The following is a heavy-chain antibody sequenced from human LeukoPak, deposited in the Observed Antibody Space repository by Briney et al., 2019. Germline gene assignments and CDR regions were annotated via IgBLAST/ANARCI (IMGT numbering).Heavy chain of an antibody. CDR3: AKADCSGGSCYYSDY. CDR2: IWCDGSNK. Sequence: GGSLRLSCAASGFTFSSYGMHWVRQAPGKGLEWVAVIWCDGSNKYYADSVKGRFTISRDNSKNTLYLQMNSLRAEDTAVYYCAKADCSGGSCYYSDYWGQGTLVTVSS. J-gene: IGHJ4*02. D-gene: IGHD2-15*01. CDR1: GFTFSSYG. V-gene: IGHV3-33*06.